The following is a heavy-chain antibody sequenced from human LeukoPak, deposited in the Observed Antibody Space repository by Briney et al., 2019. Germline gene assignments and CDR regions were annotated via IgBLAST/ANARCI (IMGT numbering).Heavy chain of an antibody. J-gene: IGHJ4*02. Sequence: GWSLRLSCAASGFTFSTYAIHWVRQAPGKGLEWVAAISHDGNNKYYADSVKGRFTISRDNSKKTLYLQMNNQRAEDTAVYYCAKAEWNWGQGTLVTVSS. V-gene: IGHV3-30*04. CDR2: ISHDGNNK. D-gene: IGHD3-3*01. CDR3: AKAEWN. CDR1: GFTFSTYA.